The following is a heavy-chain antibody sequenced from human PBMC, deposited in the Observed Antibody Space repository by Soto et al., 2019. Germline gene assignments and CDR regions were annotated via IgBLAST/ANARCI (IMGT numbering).Heavy chain of an antibody. Sequence: QVQLVESGGGVVQPGRSLRLSCAASGFTFSSYAMHWVRQAPGKGLEWVAVISYDGSNKYYADSVKGRFTISRDNSKNTLYLQMNSLRAEDTAVYYCARAAHGSGSYHFDYWGQGTLVTVSS. D-gene: IGHD3-10*01. J-gene: IGHJ4*02. V-gene: IGHV3-30-3*01. CDR3: ARAAHGSGSYHFDY. CDR1: GFTFSSYA. CDR2: ISYDGSNK.